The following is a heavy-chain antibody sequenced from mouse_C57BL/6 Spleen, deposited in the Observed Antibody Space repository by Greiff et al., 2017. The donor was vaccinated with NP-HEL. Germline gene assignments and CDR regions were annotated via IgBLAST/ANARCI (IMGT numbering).Heavy chain of an antibody. Sequence: EVQLVESGGGLVQPGGSLSLSCAASGFTFTDYYMSWVRQPPGKALEWLGFIRNKANGYTTEYSASVKGRFTISRDNSQSILYLQMNALRAEDSATYYCARLAGGYFDVWGTGTTVTVSS. CDR3: ARLAGGYFDV. CDR1: GFTFTDYY. CDR2: IRNKANGYTT. J-gene: IGHJ1*03. V-gene: IGHV7-3*01.